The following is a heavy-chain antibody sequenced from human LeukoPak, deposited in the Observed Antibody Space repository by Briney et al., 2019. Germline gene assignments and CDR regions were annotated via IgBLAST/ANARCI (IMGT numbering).Heavy chain of an antibody. V-gene: IGHV4-59*01. J-gene: IGHJ3*01. D-gene: IGHD3-22*01. CDR1: GGSISSYY. CDR2: IYYSGST. Sequence: SETLSLTCTVSGGSISSYYWTWIRQPPGKGLEWIGYIYYSGSTSYNPSLKSRVTISIDTSKNQFSLKLSSVTAAVTAVYYCASSYGESSGYIPWAFWGQGTMVTVSS. CDR3: ASSYGESSGYIPWAF.